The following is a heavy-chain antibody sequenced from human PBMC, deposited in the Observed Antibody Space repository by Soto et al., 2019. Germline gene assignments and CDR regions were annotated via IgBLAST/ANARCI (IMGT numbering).Heavy chain of an antibody. CDR2: IYYSGST. J-gene: IGHJ4*02. CDR3: AREVVVFGVVIMAPGYFDY. V-gene: IGHV4-31*03. D-gene: IGHD3-3*01. CDR1: GGSISSGGYY. Sequence: SETLSLTCTVSGGSISSGGYYWSWIRQHPGKGLEWIGYIYYSGSTYYNPSLKSRVTISVDTSKNQFSLKLSSVTAADTAVYYCAREVVVFGVVIMAPGYFDYWAREPWSPSP.